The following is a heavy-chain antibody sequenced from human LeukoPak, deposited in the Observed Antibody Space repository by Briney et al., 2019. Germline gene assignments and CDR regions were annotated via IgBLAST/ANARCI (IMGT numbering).Heavy chain of an antibody. CDR3: AKDRSYQPLLYFDY. CDR2: ISWNSGSI. V-gene: IGHV3-9*01. CDR1: GFTFSSYS. D-gene: IGHD2-2*01. Sequence: GGSLRLSCAASGFTFSSYSMNWVRQAPGKGLEWVSGISWNSGSIGYADSVKGRFTISRDNAKNSLYLQMNSLRAEDTALYYCAKDRSYQPLLYFDYWGQGTLVTVSS. J-gene: IGHJ4*02.